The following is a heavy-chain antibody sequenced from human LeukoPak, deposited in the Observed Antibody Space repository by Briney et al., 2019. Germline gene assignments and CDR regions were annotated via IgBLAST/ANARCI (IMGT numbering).Heavy chain of an antibody. J-gene: IGHJ4*02. CDR3: AKVDTYYYDSSGYYDY. Sequence: GGSLRLSCAASGFTFSSYAMSWVRQAPGKGLEWVSAISGSGGSTYYADSVKGRFTISRDNSKNTLYLQMNSLRAEDTAVYYCAKVDTYYYDSSGYYDYWGQGTLVTVSS. V-gene: IGHV3-23*01. D-gene: IGHD3-22*01. CDR2: ISGSGGST. CDR1: GFTFSSYA.